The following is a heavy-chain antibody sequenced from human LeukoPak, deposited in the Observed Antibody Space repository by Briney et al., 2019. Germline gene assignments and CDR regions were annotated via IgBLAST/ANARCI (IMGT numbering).Heavy chain of an antibody. CDR1: GGSISSSSYY. V-gene: IGHV4-39*01. Sequence: SETLSLTCTVSGGSISSSSYYWGWIRQPPGKGLEWIGSIYYSGSTYYNPSLKSRVTISVDTSKNQFSLKLSSVTAADTAVCYCARHVYYGSGSLTGYYFDYWGQGTLVTVSS. J-gene: IGHJ4*02. D-gene: IGHD3-10*01. CDR2: IYYSGST. CDR3: ARHVYYGSGSLTGYYFDY.